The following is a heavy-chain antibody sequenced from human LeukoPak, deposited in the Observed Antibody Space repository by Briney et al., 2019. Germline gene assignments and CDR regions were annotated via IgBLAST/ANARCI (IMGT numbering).Heavy chain of an antibody. Sequence: SETLSLTCTVSGGSISSGDYYWSWIRQPPGKGLEWIGYIYYSGSTYYNPSLKSRVTISVDTSKNQFSLKLSSVTAADTAVYYCARALHTPGWPYSGSPVRVFDYWGQGTLVTVSS. CDR1: GGSISSGDYY. CDR3: ARALHTPGWPYSGSPVRVFDY. D-gene: IGHD1-26*01. CDR2: IYYSGST. J-gene: IGHJ4*02. V-gene: IGHV4-30-4*08.